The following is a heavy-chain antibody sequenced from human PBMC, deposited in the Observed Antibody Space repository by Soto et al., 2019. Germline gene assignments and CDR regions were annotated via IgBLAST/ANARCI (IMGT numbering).Heavy chain of an antibody. CDR3: ARDRSYDILTGYPRGMDV. CDR1: GFTFSSYS. CDR2: ISSSSSYI. J-gene: IGHJ6*02. D-gene: IGHD3-9*01. Sequence: EVQLVESGGGLVKPGGSLRLSCAASGFTFSSYSMNWVRQAPGKGLEWVSSISSSSSYIYYADSVKGRFTISRDNAKNSLYLQMNSLRAEDTAVYYCARDRSYDILTGYPRGMDVWGQGTTVTVSS. V-gene: IGHV3-21*01.